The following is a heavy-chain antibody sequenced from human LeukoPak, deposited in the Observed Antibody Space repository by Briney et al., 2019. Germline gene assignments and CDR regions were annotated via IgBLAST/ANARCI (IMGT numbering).Heavy chain of an antibody. CDR2: ISSSSSYI. CDR1: GFTFSNYA. Sequence: GGSLRLSXAPTGFTFSNYATNWVSQAPGKGREWVSSISSSSSYIYYADSVKGRFTISRDNAKNSLYLQMNSLRAEDTAVYYCVRDSSSWYPDAFDIWGQGTMVTVSS. V-gene: IGHV3-21*01. CDR3: VRDSSSWYPDAFDI. J-gene: IGHJ3*02. D-gene: IGHD6-13*01.